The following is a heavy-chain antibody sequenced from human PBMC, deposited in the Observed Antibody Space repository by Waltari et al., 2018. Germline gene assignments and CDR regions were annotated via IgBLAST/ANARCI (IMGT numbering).Heavy chain of an antibody. V-gene: IGHV4-30-4*08. CDR2: IYYSGRT. Sequence: QVQLQESGPGLVKPSQTLSLTCTVSGGSISSGDYYWSWIRQPPGKGLEWIGYIYYSGRTYYTPSLKSRVTISVDTSKNQFSLKLSSVTAADTAVYYCARVGSSSWSPLDYWGQGTLVTVSS. CDR3: ARVGSSSWSPLDY. CDR1: GGSISSGDYY. D-gene: IGHD6-13*01. J-gene: IGHJ4*02.